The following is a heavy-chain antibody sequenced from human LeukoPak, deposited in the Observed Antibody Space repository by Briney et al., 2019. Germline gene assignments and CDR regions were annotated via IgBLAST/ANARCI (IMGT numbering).Heavy chain of an antibody. J-gene: IGHJ4*02. CDR3: ARETAVAGFYYFDY. D-gene: IGHD6-19*01. Sequence: PSETRSLTCAVYGGSFSGYYWSWIRQPPGKGLEWIGEINHSGSTNYNPSLKSRVTMSVDTSKNQFSLKLSSVTAADTAVYYCARETAVAGFYYFDYWGQGTLVTVSS. V-gene: IGHV4-34*01. CDR2: INHSGST. CDR1: GGSFSGYY.